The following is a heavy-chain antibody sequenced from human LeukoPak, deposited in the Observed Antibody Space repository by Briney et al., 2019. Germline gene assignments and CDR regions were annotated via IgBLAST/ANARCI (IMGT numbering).Heavy chain of an antibody. CDR1: GGSISGYY. J-gene: IGHJ5*02. V-gene: IGHV4-4*09. CDR3: AKHRSGTFDP. Sequence: SETLSLTCIVSGGSISGYYWSWIRQPPGKGLEWIGYIYTNGGTDYNPSLKSRLTISADMSKNQISLKLSSVTAADTAVYYCAKHRSGTFDPWGQGTLVTVSS. CDR2: IYTNGGT.